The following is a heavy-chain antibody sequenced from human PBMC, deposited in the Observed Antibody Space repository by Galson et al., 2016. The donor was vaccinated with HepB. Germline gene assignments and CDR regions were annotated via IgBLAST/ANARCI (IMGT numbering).Heavy chain of an antibody. D-gene: IGHD2-2*01. Sequence: SVKVSCKASGYTFTNYYMHWVRQAPGQGLGWMAIINPGDGRSHSAQNLQGRVTVTRDTSTSTVYRELSSLMSEDTAMYYCAREFGDCDSTRCSKQHFDSWGQGTLVTVSS. CDR1: GYTFTNYY. V-gene: IGHV1-46*04. CDR3: AREFGDCDSTRCSKQHFDS. J-gene: IGHJ4*02. CDR2: INPGDGRS.